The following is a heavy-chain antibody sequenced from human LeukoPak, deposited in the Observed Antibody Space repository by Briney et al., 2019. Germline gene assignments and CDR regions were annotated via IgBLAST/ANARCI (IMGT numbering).Heavy chain of an antibody. J-gene: IGHJ3*02. V-gene: IGHV3-48*01. Sequence: GGSLRLSCAASGFTFSSYSMNWVRQAPGKGLEWVSYISSSSSTIYYADSVKGRFTISRDNAKNSLYLQMNSLRAEYTAVYYCARDFTSSGWLLSGAFDIWGQGTMVTVSS. CDR3: ARDFTSSGWLLSGAFDI. D-gene: IGHD6-19*01. CDR1: GFTFSSYS. CDR2: ISSSSSTI.